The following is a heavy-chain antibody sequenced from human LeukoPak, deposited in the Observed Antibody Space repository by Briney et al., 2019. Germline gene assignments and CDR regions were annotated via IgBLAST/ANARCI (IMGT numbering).Heavy chain of an antibody. Sequence: GASVKVSCKASGYTFTGPYMHWVRQAPGQGLEWMGWINPNSGGTNYEQNFQGRVTMTRDTSLSTAYMEVSRLRSDDTAVYYCARMLNGAYDVWGQGTLVTVS. CDR3: ARMLNGAYDV. J-gene: IGHJ4*02. CDR2: INPNSGGT. V-gene: IGHV1-2*02. CDR1: GYTFTGPY. D-gene: IGHD5-12*01.